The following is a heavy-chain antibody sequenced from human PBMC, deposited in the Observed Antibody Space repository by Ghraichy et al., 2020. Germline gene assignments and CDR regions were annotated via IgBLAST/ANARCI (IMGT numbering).Heavy chain of an antibody. CDR1: GFIFSRYW. CDR3: ATHCSSTSCHMIWIDP. J-gene: IGHJ5*02. V-gene: IGHV3-7*01. Sequence: GGSLRLSCAASGFIFSRYWMTWVRQAPGKGLEWVANIKQDGSEKYYVDSVKGRFTVSRDNAKNSLYLQMNNLRAEDTAIYYCATHCSSTSCHMIWIDPWGPGTLVTVSS. CDR2: IKQDGSEK. D-gene: IGHD2-2*01.